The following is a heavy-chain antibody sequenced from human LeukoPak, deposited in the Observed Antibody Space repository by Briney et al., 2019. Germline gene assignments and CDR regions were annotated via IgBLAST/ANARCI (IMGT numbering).Heavy chain of an antibody. CDR2: ISYDGSNK. V-gene: IGHV3-30*18. CDR1: GFTFSSYG. J-gene: IGHJ4*02. CDR3: AKWGGAGIQLWLVG. D-gene: IGHD5-18*01. Sequence: GGSLRLSCAASGFTFSSYGMHWVRQAPGKGLEWVAVISYDGSNKYYADSVKGRFTISRDNSKNTLYLQMNSLRAEDTAVYYCAKWGGAGIQLWLVGWGQGTLVTVSS.